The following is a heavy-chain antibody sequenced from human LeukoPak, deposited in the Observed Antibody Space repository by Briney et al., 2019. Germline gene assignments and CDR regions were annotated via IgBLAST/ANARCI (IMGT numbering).Heavy chain of an antibody. V-gene: IGHV3-23*01. J-gene: IGHJ5*02. D-gene: IGHD3-10*01. CDR3: AKDYYGSGSYWGEHSWFDP. Sequence: GGSLRLSCAASGFTFSSYAMSWVRQAPGKGLEWVSAISGSGGSTYYADSVKGRFTISRDNSKNTLYLQMNSLRAEDTAVYYCAKDYYGSGSYWGEHSWFDPWGQGTLVTVSS. CDR1: GFTFSSYA. CDR2: ISGSGGST.